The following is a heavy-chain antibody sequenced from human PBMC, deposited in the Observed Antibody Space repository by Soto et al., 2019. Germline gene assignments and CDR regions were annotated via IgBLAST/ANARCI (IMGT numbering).Heavy chain of an antibody. J-gene: IGHJ4*02. Sequence: QVPLVQSGAEVKKPGASVKVSCKASGYTFTSYGISWVRQAPGQGLEWMGWISAYNGNTNYAQKLQGRVTMTTGTCTSRAYMELRSLRSDDPDVYYCAGDYRYGEYGFDFWGQGTLVVVSS. CDR3: AGDYRYGEYGFDF. V-gene: IGHV1-18*01. CDR1: GYTFTSYG. CDR2: ISAYNGNT. D-gene: IGHD5-18*01.